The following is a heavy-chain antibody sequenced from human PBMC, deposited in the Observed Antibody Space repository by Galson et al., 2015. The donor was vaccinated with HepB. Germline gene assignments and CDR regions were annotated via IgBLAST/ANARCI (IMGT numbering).Heavy chain of an antibody. J-gene: IGHJ3*02. CDR2: IWYDGSNK. D-gene: IGHD3-22*01. CDR3: ADDSSGYFAFDI. CDR1: GFTFSSYG. Sequence: SLRLSCAASGFTFSSYGMHWVRQAPGKGLEWVAVIWYDGSNKYYADSVKGRLTISRDNSKNTLYLQMNSLRAEDTAVYYCADDSSGYFAFDIWGQGTMVTVSS. V-gene: IGHV3-33*06.